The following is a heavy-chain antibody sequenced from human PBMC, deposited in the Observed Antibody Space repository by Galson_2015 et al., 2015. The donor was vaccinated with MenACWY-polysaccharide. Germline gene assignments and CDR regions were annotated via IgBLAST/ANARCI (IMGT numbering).Heavy chain of an antibody. Sequence: ETLSLTCTVSGGSISSYYWSWIRQPPGKGLEWIGYIYYSGSTNYNPSLKSRVTISVDTSKNQFPLKLSSVTAADTAVYYCARDSDLTGMDYWGQGTLVTVSS. D-gene: IGHD3-9*01. V-gene: IGHV4-59*12. J-gene: IGHJ4*02. CDR3: ARDSDLTGMDY. CDR1: GGSISSYY. CDR2: IYYSGST.